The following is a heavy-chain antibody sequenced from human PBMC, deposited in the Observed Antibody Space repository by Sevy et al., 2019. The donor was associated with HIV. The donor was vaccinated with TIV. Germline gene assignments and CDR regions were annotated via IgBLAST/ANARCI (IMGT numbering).Heavy chain of an antibody. CDR3: AKDLRSGYSSSWRRPNWFDP. Sequence: GGSLRLSCAASGFTFSSYAMSWVRQAPGKGLEWVSAISGSGGSTYHADSVKGRFTISRDNSKNTLYLQMNSLRAEDTAVYYCAKDLRSGYSSSWRRPNWFDPWGQGTLVTVSS. V-gene: IGHV3-23*01. J-gene: IGHJ5*02. CDR2: ISGSGGST. D-gene: IGHD6-13*01. CDR1: GFTFSSYA.